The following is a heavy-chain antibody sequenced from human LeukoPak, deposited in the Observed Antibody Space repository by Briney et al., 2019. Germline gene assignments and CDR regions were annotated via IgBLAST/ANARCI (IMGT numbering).Heavy chain of an antibody. CDR2: TLYDGNNK. J-gene: IGHJ2*01. CDR3: AKDQSKVFGYFDL. V-gene: IGHV3-30*02. CDR1: GFTFSSYE. Sequence: GGSLRLSCAASGFTFSSYEMNWVRQAPGKGLEWVAFTLYDGNNKYYADSVKGRFTISRDNSKNTVYLQMNSLRPDDMAIYYCAKDQSKVFGYFDLWGRGTLVTVSS.